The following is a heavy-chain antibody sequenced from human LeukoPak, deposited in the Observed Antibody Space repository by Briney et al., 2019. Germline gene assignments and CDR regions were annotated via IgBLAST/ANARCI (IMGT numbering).Heavy chain of an antibody. V-gene: IGHV3-30*03. CDR3: ARGSQAYSSSWLRFDP. CDR2: ISYDGSNK. Sequence: PGGSLRLSCAASGFTFSSYGMHWVRQAPGKGLEWVAVISYDGSNKYYADSVEGRFTISRDNPKNTLYLQMNSLRAEDTAVYYCARGSQAYSSSWLRFDPWGQGTLVTVSS. CDR1: GFTFSSYG. D-gene: IGHD6-13*01. J-gene: IGHJ5*02.